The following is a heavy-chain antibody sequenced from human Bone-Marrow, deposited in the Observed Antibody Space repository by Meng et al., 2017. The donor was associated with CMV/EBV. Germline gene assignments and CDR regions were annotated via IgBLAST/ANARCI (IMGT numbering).Heavy chain of an antibody. V-gene: IGHV3-9*01. J-gene: IGHJ6*02. CDR3: AKGRGISWNCVEYGMDV. CDR1: GFTFDDYA. CDR2: ISWNSGSI. D-gene: IGHD1-7*01. Sequence: SLKISCAASGFTFDDYAMHWVRQAPGKGLEWVSGISWNSGSIGYSDSVKGRFTISRDNAKNSLYLQMNSLRAEDTALYYCAKGRGISWNCVEYGMDVWGQGTTVTVSS.